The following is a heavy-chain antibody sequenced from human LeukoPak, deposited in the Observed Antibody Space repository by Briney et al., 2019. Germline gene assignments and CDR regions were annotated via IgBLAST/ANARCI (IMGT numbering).Heavy chain of an antibody. J-gene: IGHJ3*02. Sequence: SETLSLTCTVSGGSISGYYWSWIRQPPGKELEWIGYIYYSGSTNYNPSLKSRVTISVDTSKNQFSLKLSSVTAADTAVYYCSVGSSWYSPYTFDIWGQGTMVTVSS. V-gene: IGHV4-59*08. D-gene: IGHD6-13*01. CDR2: IYYSGST. CDR1: GGSISGYY. CDR3: SVGSSWYSPYTFDI.